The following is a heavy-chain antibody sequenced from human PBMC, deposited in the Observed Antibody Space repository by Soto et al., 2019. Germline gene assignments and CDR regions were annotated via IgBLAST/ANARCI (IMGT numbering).Heavy chain of an antibody. CDR3: ARATVTLDY. D-gene: IGHD4-17*01. CDR2: IYYSGST. CDR1: GGSISSGCYY. Sequence: PSETLSLTCTVSGGSISSGCYYWSWIRQHPGKGLEWIGYIYYSGSTKYNPSLQSRVTISVDTSKNQFSLNLSSVTAADTAVYYCARATVTLDYWGQGTLVTVSS. V-gene: IGHV4-31*03. J-gene: IGHJ4*02.